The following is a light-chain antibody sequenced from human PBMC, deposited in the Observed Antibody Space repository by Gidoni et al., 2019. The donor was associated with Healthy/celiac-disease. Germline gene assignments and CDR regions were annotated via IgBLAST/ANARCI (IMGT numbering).Light chain of an antibody. CDR2: GKN. CDR1: SLRSYY. Sequence: SSELTQDPAVSVALGQTVRITCQGDSLRSYYASWYQQKPGQAPVLVIYGKNNRPSGIPDRFSGASSGDTASFTITGAPAENEAAYYCNSRDSSGNHVVFGGGTKLTVL. J-gene: IGLJ2*01. V-gene: IGLV3-19*01. CDR3: NSRDSSGNHVV.